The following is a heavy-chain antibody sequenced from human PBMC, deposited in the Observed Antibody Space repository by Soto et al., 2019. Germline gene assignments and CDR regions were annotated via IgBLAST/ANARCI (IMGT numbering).Heavy chain of an antibody. CDR3: ARGFRVAATRWWFDP. D-gene: IGHD2-15*01. J-gene: IGHJ5*02. CDR1: GYTFTSYD. V-gene: IGHV1-18*01. Sequence: QVQLVQSGAEVKKPGASVKVSCKASGYTFTSYDISWVRQAPGQGLEWMGWISTYNGNTNYAQKLQGRVTMATDTSTSTAYMELRSLRSDDTAVYYCARGFRVAATRWWFDPWGQGTLVTVSS. CDR2: ISTYNGNT.